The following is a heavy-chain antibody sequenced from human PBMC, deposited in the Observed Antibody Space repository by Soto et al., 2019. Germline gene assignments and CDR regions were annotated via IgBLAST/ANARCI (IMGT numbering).Heavy chain of an antibody. CDR3: ARDKIYGSGTYSGWVDY. D-gene: IGHD3-10*01. J-gene: IGHJ4*02. Sequence: QVQLVESGGGVVQPGRSLRLSCAASGFTFSSYGMHWVRQAPGKGLEWVAVIWYDGSNKYYADSVKGRFTISRDNSKNTLYLQMDSLRAEDTAVYYCARDKIYGSGTYSGWVDYWGQGTLVTVSS. CDR1: GFTFSSYG. CDR2: IWYDGSNK. V-gene: IGHV3-33*01.